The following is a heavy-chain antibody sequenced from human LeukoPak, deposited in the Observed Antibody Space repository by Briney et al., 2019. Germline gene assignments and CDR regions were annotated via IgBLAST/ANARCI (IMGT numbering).Heavy chain of an antibody. CDR2: IIPILGIA. Sequence: SVKVSCKASGATFSSYTISWVRQAPGHRLEWMGRIIPILGIANYAQKFQGRVTITADKSTSTAYMELSSRRSEDTAVYYCARDQGEVSSSGWSTLSWFDPWGQGTLVTVSS. V-gene: IGHV1-69*04. D-gene: IGHD6-19*01. J-gene: IGHJ5*02. CDR1: GATFSSYT. CDR3: ARDQGEVSSSGWSTLSWFDP.